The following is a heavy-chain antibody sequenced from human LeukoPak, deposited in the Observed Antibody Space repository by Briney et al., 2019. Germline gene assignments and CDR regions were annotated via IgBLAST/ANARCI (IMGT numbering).Heavy chain of an antibody. D-gene: IGHD3-22*01. CDR1: GGSISSGGYY. Sequence: SEPLSLTCTVSGGSISSGGYYWSWIRQHPGKGLEWIGYIYYSGSTYYNPSLKSRVTISVDTSKNQFSLKLSSVTAADTAVYYCARHERNGGYYDYWAQGTLVTVSS. V-gene: IGHV4-31*03. CDR2: IYYSGST. J-gene: IGHJ4*02. CDR3: ARHERNGGYYDY.